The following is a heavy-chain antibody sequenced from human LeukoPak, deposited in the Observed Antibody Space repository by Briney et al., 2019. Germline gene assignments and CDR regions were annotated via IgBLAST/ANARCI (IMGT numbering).Heavy chain of an antibody. J-gene: IGHJ6*03. CDR3: AKDRDYGDYPSAYYYYMDV. D-gene: IGHD4-17*01. CDR1: GFTFSRYG. CDR2: IRYDGTNK. V-gene: IGHV3-30*02. Sequence: GGSLRLSCAASGFTFSRYGMHWIRQAPGKGLEWVAFIRYDGTNKWYADSVKGRFTISRDNSKNMLYLQMNSLRAEDTAVYHCAKDRDYGDYPSAYYYYMDVWGKGTTVTVSS.